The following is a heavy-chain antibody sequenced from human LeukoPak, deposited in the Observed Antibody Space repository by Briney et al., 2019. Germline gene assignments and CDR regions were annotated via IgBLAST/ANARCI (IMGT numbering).Heavy chain of an antibody. D-gene: IGHD6-19*01. CDR3: ARDFEAPYSSGWYVDY. J-gene: IGHJ4*02. CDR2: IKSKTDGGTT. Sequence: GSLRLSCAASGFTFSNAWMSWVRQAPGKGLEWVGRIKSKTDGGTTDYAAPVKGRFTISRDDSKNTLYLQMNSLRAEDTAVYYCARDFEAPYSSGWYVDYWGQGTLVTVSS. CDR1: GFTFSNAW. V-gene: IGHV3-15*01.